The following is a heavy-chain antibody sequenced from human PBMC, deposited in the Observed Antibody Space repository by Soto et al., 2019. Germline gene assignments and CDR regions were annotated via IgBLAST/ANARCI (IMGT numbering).Heavy chain of an antibody. J-gene: IGHJ3*02. CDR1: GVSVSSYY. CDR3: ARDRGTYYYDSSGYYAFDI. Sequence: SETLSLTCTVSGVSVSSYYWSWIRQSPGKGLEWIGCIYYSGSTNYNPSLTSPVTISVATSKNQFSLKLSSVTAADTAVYYCARDRGTYYYDSSGYYAFDIWGQGTMVTVSS. D-gene: IGHD3-22*01. CDR2: IYYSGST. V-gene: IGHV4-59*02.